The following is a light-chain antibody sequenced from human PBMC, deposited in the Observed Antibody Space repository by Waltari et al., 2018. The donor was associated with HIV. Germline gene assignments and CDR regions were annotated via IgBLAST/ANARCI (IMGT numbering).Light chain of an antibody. V-gene: IGLV2-23*01. CDR2: EGS. CDR1: SSDVGSYNL. CDR3: CSYAGSSTVV. J-gene: IGLJ2*01. Sequence: QSALTQPVSVSGSPGQSITISCTGTSSDVGSYNLVSWYQQHPGKAPKLMIYEGSKRPSGVSKRFSGSKSGNTASLTISGLQAEDEADYYCCSYAGSSTVVFGGGTKLTVL.